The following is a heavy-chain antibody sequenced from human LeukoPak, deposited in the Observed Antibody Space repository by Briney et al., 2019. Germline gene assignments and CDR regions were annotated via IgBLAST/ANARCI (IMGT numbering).Heavy chain of an antibody. J-gene: IGHJ4*02. CDR3: AKDGRGKLPDSLDY. D-gene: IGHD3-10*01. CDR1: GFTFSSYW. CDR2: INTDGSST. V-gene: IGHV3-74*01. Sequence: GGSLRLSCAASGFTFSSYWMHWVRQAPGKGLVWVSRINTDGSSTYYADSVKGRFTISRDNSKNTLYLQMNSLRAEDTAVYYCAKDGRGKLPDSLDYWGQGTLVTVSS.